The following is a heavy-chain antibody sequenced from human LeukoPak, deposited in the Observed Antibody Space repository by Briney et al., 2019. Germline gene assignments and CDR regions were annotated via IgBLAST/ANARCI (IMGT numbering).Heavy chain of an antibody. Sequence: SETLSLTCTVSRGSITSYYWSWIRQPPGRGLEWIGYIYYSGSTKHNPSLKSRVTLSVDTSKNQFSLKLSSVTAADTAVYYCARVVGNSAAGLDVWGQGTTVTVSS. CDR2: IYYSGST. D-gene: IGHD3-16*01. CDR3: ARVVGNSAAGLDV. CDR1: RGSITSYY. J-gene: IGHJ6*02. V-gene: IGHV4-59*01.